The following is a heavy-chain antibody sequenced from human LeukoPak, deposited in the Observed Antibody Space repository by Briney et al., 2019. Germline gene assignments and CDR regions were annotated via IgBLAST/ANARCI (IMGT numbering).Heavy chain of an antibody. CDR2: ITSSSTYI. J-gene: IGHJ6*03. V-gene: IGHV3-21*01. D-gene: IGHD1-26*01. Sequence: PGGSLRLSCAASGFTFSSYSMNWVRQAPGKGLEWVSSITSSSTYIYYADSVKGRFTISRDNARNSLFLQMNSLRVEDTAVYYCARDPYSGSYGNYYYYYMDVWGKGTTVTISS. CDR1: GFTFSSYS. CDR3: ARDPYSGSYGNYYYYYMDV.